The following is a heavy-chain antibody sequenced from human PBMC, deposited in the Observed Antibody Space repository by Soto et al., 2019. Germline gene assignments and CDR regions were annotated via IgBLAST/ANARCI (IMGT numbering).Heavy chain of an antibody. CDR3: AHRPPHSSNGYVNWFDP. CDR1: GFSLSTSGAG. Sequence: QITLKESGPTLVQRTQTLTLTCTFSGFSLSTSGAGVGWFRQPPGPALEWPALIYRDDGKRYSPSLKSRLTITKDTSKNQVVLTMTKMDPVDTATYYCAHRPPHSSNGYVNWFDPWGQGTLVTVSS. V-gene: IGHV2-5*02. D-gene: IGHD6-13*01. J-gene: IGHJ5*02. CDR2: IYRDDGK.